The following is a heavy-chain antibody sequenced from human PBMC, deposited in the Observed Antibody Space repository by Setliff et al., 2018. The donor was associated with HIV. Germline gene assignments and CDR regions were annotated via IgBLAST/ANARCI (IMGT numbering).Heavy chain of an antibody. Sequence: VKVSCKASGYTFTGYYMHWVRQDPGKRLEWMGRVDPEDGETIISEKFQGRVTITADTSSATVHMELGSLTSEDTAVYYCATERSGGDYPYKYYFFMDVWGKGTTVTVSS. CDR3: ATERSGGDYPYKYYFFMDV. J-gene: IGHJ6*03. D-gene: IGHD4-17*01. CDR2: VDPEDGET. V-gene: IGHV1-69-2*01. CDR1: GYTFTGYY.